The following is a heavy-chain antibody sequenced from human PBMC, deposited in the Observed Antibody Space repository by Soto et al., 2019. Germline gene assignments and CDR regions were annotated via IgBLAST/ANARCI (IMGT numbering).Heavy chain of an antibody. D-gene: IGHD2-15*01. J-gene: IGHJ4*02. CDR3: ANVVCGVGGCSS. Sequence: GGSLRLSCAASGFTFSSYGMHWVRQAPGKGLEWVAVISYDGSNKYYADSVKGRFTISRDNSKNTLYLQMNSLRAEDTVVYCCANVVCGVGGCSSWGRGTLVTVSS. V-gene: IGHV3-30*18. CDR1: GFTFSSYG. CDR2: ISYDGSNK.